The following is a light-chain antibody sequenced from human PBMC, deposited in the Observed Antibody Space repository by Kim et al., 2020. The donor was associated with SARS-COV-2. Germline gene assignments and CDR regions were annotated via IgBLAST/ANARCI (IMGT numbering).Light chain of an antibody. CDR2: AAS. CDR3: QQYQTYLWT. J-gene: IGKJ1*01. Sequence: SACVGDSVTIICRASRGLSDYLALFQQKPEKASKSLLYAASKWHSGVPSRFSGSGSGTEFTLTISSLQPEDFATYYCQQYQTYLWTFGQGTKLEI. CDR1: RGLSDY. V-gene: IGKV1-16*01.